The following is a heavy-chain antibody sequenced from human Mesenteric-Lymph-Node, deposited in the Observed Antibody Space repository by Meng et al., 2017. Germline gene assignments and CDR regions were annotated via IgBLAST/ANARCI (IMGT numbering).Heavy chain of an antibody. CDR2: ISISGGTT. Sequence: GGSLRLSCATSGFTFSNHGMSWVRQAPGKGLEWVSAISISGGTTYYADSVKGRFTISRDNSKNTLYLQMTSLRDEDTAVYYCANEIRPNDYWGQGTLVTVSS. V-gene: IGHV3-23*01. CDR3: ANEIRPNDY. J-gene: IGHJ4*02. CDR1: GFTFSNHG.